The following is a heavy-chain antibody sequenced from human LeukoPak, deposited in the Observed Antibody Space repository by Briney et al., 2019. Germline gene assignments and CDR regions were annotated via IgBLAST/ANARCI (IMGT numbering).Heavy chain of an antibody. CDR1: GFIFNDYG. J-gene: IGHJ4*02. CDR2: ISSTSRII. CDR3: AKDGAWLRFDD. Sequence: GGSLRLSCAASGFIFNDYGMDWVRQTPGKGLEWVSYISSTSRIIDYADSVRGRFTISRDDSKNTLYLQMRNLRAEDTAVYYCAKDGAWLRFDDWGQGILVTVSS. D-gene: IGHD5-12*01. V-gene: IGHV3-48*01.